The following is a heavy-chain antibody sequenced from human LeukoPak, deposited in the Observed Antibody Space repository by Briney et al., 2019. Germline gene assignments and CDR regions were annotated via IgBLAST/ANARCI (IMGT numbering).Heavy chain of an antibody. J-gene: IGHJ4*02. CDR1: GFTFSDYY. D-gene: IGHD5-18*01. CDR2: ISGPGSTI. CDR3: ARDGGTRLKYSYGYGDY. Sequence: GGSLRLSCAASGFTFSDYYMSWFRQAPGKGLEWVSYISGPGSTIYYADSVKGRFTISRDNAKNSLYLQMNSLRAEDTAVYYCARDGGTRLKYSYGYGDYWGQGTLVTVSS. V-gene: IGHV3-11*04.